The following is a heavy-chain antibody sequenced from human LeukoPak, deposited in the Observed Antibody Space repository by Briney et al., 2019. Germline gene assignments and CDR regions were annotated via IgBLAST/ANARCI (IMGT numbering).Heavy chain of an antibody. V-gene: IGHV3-23*01. CDR3: AKVDVSYYDFWSGYPEPGAFDI. CDR1: GFTFSSYA. D-gene: IGHD3-3*01. CDR2: ISGSGGST. Sequence: PGGSLRLSCAASGFTFSSYAMSWVRQAPGKGLEWVSAISGSGGSTYYADSVKGRFTISRDNSKNTLYLQMNSLRAEDTAVYYCAKVDVSYYDFWSGYPEPGAFDIWGQGTMVTVSS. J-gene: IGHJ3*02.